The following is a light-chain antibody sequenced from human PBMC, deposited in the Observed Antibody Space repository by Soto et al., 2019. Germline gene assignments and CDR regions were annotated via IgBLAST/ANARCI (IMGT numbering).Light chain of an antibody. CDR3: HQYGSSPQT. CDR1: QSVSSY. J-gene: IGKJ1*01. Sequence: EFVLTQSPATLSLSPGERATLSCRASQSVSSYLAWYQQKPGQAPSLLIYGASSRATGIPDRFSGSGSGTEFTLTVDRLEPEDFAVYYCHQYGSSPQTFGRGTKVDIK. V-gene: IGKV3-20*01. CDR2: GAS.